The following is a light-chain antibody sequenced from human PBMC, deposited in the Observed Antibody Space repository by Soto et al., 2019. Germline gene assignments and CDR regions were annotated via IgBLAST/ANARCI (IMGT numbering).Light chain of an antibody. J-gene: IGKJ4*01. CDR1: QSLLHSNGYNY. CDR2: LGS. Sequence: DIVMTQSPLSLPVTPGEPASISCRSSQSLLHSNGYNYLDWYLQKAGQSPQLLIYLGSNRASGVPDKFSGSGSGTDFTLKISRVEAEDVWVYHCMQTLQTPLTLGGGTKVDIK. CDR3: MQTLQTPLT. V-gene: IGKV2-28*01.